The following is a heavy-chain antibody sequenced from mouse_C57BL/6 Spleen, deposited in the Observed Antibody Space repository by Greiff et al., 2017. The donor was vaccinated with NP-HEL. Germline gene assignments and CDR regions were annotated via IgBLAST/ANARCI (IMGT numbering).Heavy chain of an antibody. V-gene: IGHV3-6*01. Sequence: EVHLVESGPGLVKPSQSLSLTCSVTGYSITSGYYWNWIRQFPGNKLEWMGYISYDGSNNYNPSLKNRISITRDTSKNQFFLKLNSVTTEDTATYYCASYYYGSSMDYWGQGTSVTVSS. CDR1: GYSITSGYY. D-gene: IGHD1-1*01. CDR2: ISYDGSN. J-gene: IGHJ4*01. CDR3: ASYYYGSSMDY.